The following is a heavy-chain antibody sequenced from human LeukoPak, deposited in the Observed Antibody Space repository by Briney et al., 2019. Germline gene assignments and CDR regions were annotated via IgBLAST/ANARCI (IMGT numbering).Heavy chain of an antibody. J-gene: IGHJ6*03. D-gene: IGHD6-13*01. Sequence: PSGTLSLTCAVSGGSISSSNWWSWVRQPPGKGLEWIGEIYHSGSTNYNPSLKSRVTISVDTSKNQFSLKLSSVTAADTAVYYCARANSSQYYYYMDVWGKGTTVTVSS. CDR1: GGSISSSNW. V-gene: IGHV4-4*02. CDR3: ARANSSQYYYYMDV. CDR2: IYHSGST.